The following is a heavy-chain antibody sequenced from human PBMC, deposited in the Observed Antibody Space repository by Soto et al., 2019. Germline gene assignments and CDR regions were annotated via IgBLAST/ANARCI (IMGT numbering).Heavy chain of an antibody. CDR2: IIPIFGTA. V-gene: IGHV1-69*13. CDR3: VRGPEWLQLRVFDY. CDR1: GGTFSSYA. D-gene: IGHD5-12*01. Sequence: GASVKVSCKASGGTFSSYAISWVRQAPGQGLEWMGGIIPIFGTANYAQKFQGRVTITADESTSTAYMELSSLRSEDTAVYYCVRGPEWLQLRVFDYWGQGTLVTVSS. J-gene: IGHJ4*02.